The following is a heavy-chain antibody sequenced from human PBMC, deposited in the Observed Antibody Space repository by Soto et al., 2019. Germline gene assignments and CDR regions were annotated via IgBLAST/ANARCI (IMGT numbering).Heavy chain of an antibody. D-gene: IGHD3-9*01. CDR3: AKVFAILTGSDR. CDR1: GFTFSNYA. J-gene: IGHJ5*02. CDR2: IRGGGGRT. V-gene: IGHV3-23*01. Sequence: EVQLLESGGGLIQPGGSLRLSCAASGFTFSNYAMSWVRQAPGKGLEWVSGIRGGGGRTYYADSVKGRFTISRDNSKSTLFLQMNSLRVEDTALYYCAKVFAILTGSDRWGPATLVHVSP.